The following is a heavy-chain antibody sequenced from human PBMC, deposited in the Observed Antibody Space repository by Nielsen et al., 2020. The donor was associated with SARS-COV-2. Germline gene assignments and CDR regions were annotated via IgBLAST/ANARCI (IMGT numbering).Heavy chain of an antibody. CDR3: ARVGYSYGRLYFDY. CDR1: GYSFTSYW. V-gene: IGHV5-10-1*01. J-gene: IGHJ4*02. Sequence: KVSCKGSGYSFTSYWISWVRQMPAKGLEWMGRIDPSDSYTNYSPSFQGHVTISADKSISTAYLQWSSLKASDTAMYYCARVGYSYGRLYFDYWGQGTLVTVSS. D-gene: IGHD5-18*01. CDR2: IDPSDSYT.